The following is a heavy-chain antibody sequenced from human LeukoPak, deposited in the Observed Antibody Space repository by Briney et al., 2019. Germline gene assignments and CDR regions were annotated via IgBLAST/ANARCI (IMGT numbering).Heavy chain of an antibody. CDR1: GYXFTGYY. V-gene: IGHV1-2*02. D-gene: IGHD3-9*01. CDR2: INPNSGGT. CDR3: ARGMRYFDWLLRIDAFDI. J-gene: IGHJ3*02. Sequence: ASVKVSCKASGYXFTGYYIHWVRQAPGQGLEWMGWINPNSGGTNYAQKFQGRVTMTRDTSISTAYMELSRLRSDDTAVYYCARGMRYFDWLLRIDAFDIWGQGTMVTVSS.